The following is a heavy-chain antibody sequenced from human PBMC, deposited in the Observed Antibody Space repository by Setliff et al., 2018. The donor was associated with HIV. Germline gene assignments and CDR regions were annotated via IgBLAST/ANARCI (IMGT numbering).Heavy chain of an antibody. CDR3: ARPGSLFYWVDP. CDR1: GVSLISANYH. Sequence: SETLSLTCSVSGVSLISANYHWAWIRQPPGKGLEWIGSIYYNGTAYYNPSLKGRVTMSIDTPKSQFSLKLNSVTAADTAVYYCARPGSLFYWVDPWGQGTLVTVSS. V-gene: IGHV4-39*01. J-gene: IGHJ5*02. D-gene: IGHD3-3*01. CDR2: IYYNGTA.